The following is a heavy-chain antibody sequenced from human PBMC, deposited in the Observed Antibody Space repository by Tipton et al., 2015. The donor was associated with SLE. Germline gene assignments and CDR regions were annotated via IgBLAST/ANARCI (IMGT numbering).Heavy chain of an antibody. CDR1: GGSISSHY. Sequence: GLVKPSETLSLACTVSGGSISSHYWSWIRQPPGKGLEWIGYIYTSGSTNYNPSLKSRVTISVDTSKNQFSLKVSSVTAADTAVYYCARVGDDFWRGYYYWGQGTLVTVSS. D-gene: IGHD3-3*01. CDR2: IYTSGST. CDR3: ARVGDDFWRGYYY. J-gene: IGHJ4*02. V-gene: IGHV4-59*11.